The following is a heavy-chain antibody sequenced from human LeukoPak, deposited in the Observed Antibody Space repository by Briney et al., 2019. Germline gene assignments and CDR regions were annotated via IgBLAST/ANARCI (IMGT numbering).Heavy chain of an antibody. CDR1: GFSLSTSGVG. V-gene: IGHV2-5*01. D-gene: IGHD3-3*01. Sequence: ESGPTLVNPTQTLTLTCTFSGFSLSTSGVGVGWIRQPPGKALEWLALIYWNDDKRYSPSLKSRLTITKDTSKNQVVLTMTNMDPVDTATYYCAQLRSGYYFYNWFDPWGQGTLVTVSS. CDR3: AQLRSGYYFYNWFDP. J-gene: IGHJ5*02. CDR2: IYWNDDK.